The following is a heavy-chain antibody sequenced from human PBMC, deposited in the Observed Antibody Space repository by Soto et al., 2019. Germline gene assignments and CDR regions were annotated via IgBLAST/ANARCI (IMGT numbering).Heavy chain of an antibody. V-gene: IGHV4-34*01. CDR1: GGSFSGDY. CDR3: AREIRYFDWLLFYYYYYMYV. J-gene: IGHJ6*03. CDR2: INHSGST. Sequence: SETLSLTCAVYGGSFSGDYWSWIRQPPGKGLEWIGEINHSGSTNYNPSLKSRVTISVDTSKNQFSLKLSSVTAADTAVYYCAREIRYFDWLLFYYYYYMYVWGKGTTVTVSS. D-gene: IGHD3-9*01.